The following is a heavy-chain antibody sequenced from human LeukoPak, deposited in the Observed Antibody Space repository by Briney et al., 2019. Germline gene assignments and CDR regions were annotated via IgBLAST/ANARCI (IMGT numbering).Heavy chain of an antibody. CDR1: GGSISSGDYY. V-gene: IGHV4-30-4*01. CDR2: IYYSGST. Sequence: SETLSLTCTVSGGSISSGDYYWSWIRQPPGKGLEWIGYIYYSGSTYYNPSLKSRVTISVDTSKNQFSLKLSSVTAADTAVYYCARGPYGSGTYIGNYYYYGTDVWGQGTTVTVSS. J-gene: IGHJ6*02. CDR3: ARGPYGSGTYIGNYYYYGTDV. D-gene: IGHD3-10*01.